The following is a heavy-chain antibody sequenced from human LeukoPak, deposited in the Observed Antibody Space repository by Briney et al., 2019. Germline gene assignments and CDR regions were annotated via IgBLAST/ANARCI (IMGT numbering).Heavy chain of an antibody. D-gene: IGHD3-3*01. CDR2: ISAYNGNT. CDR1: GYTFTGYY. J-gene: IGHJ4*02. CDR3: ARDGGVLRFLEWLLLLDY. V-gene: IGHV1-18*04. Sequence: ASVKVSCKASGYTFTGYYMHWVRQAPGQGLEWMGWISAYNGNTNYAQKLQGRVTMTTDTSTSTAYMELRSLRSDDTAVYYCARDGGVLRFLEWLLLLDYWGQGTLVTVSS.